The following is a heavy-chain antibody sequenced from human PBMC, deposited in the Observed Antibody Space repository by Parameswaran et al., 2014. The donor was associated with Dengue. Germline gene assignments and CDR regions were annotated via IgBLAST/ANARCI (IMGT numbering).Heavy chain of an antibody. CDR2: ISTYNGNT. J-gene: IGHJ6*02. Sequence: WVRQAPGQGLEWMGWISTYNGNTNYAQKFQGRGTMTTDTSTSTAYMELRSLRSDDTAVYYCARDLPFSGSYYSADVWGQGTTVTVSS. CDR3: ARDLPFSGSYYSADV. D-gene: IGHD1-26*01. V-gene: IGHV1-18*01.